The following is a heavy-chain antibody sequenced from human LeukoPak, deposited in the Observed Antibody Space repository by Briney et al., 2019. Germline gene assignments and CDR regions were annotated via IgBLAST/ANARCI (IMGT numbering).Heavy chain of an antibody. J-gene: IGHJ5*02. Sequence: GSVKVSCKASGDTFTSYGISWGRQAPGQGLEGMGWIIAYNGNTTYAQQLQGRVTMTTDTSTSTAYMELRSLRSDDTAVYYCARDTYADLPRDWFDPWGQGTLVTVSS. CDR2: IIAYNGNT. V-gene: IGHV1-18*01. CDR1: GDTFTSYG. CDR3: ARDTYADLPRDWFDP. D-gene: IGHD4-17*01.